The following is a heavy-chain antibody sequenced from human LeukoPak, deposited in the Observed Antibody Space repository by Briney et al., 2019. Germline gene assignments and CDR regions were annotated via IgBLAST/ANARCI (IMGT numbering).Heavy chain of an antibody. V-gene: IGHV3-30*02. J-gene: IGHJ4*02. Sequence: GGSLRLSCAASGFTFNNYGMHWVRQAPGKGLEWVAFIRFDGSNKYYADSVKGRFTISRDNFRNTLYLQMNSLRAEDTAVYFCARDMGAVDTAIAHWGQGTLVTVSS. D-gene: IGHD5-18*01. CDR1: GFTFNNYG. CDR3: ARDMGAVDTAIAH. CDR2: IRFDGSNK.